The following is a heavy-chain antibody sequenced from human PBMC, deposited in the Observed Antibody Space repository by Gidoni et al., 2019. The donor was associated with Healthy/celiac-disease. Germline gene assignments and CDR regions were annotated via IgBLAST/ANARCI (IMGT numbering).Heavy chain of an antibody. V-gene: IGHV3-15*01. Sequence: EVQLVESGGGLVKPGGSLRLSCAASGFTFSNAWMSWVRQAPGKGLEWVGRIKSKTDGGTTDYAAPVKGRFTISRDDSKNTLYLQMNSLKTEDTAVYYCTTAGSYCSGGSCYWGGYWGQGTLVTVSS. D-gene: IGHD2-15*01. CDR1: GFTFSNAW. CDR2: IKSKTDGGTT. J-gene: IGHJ4*02. CDR3: TTAGSYCSGGSCYWGGY.